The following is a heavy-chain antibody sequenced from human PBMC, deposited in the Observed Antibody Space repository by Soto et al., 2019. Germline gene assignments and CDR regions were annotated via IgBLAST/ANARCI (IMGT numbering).Heavy chain of an antibody. Sequence: EGSLRLSCAASGFTFRNHGMHWVRLAPGKGLEWVAVIWYDGSEKYYADSVKGRFTISRDNSKNILYLQMNSLRGEDTAVYYCARDLGWPAARFDPWGQGTLVTVSS. V-gene: IGHV3-33*01. CDR2: IWYDGSEK. J-gene: IGHJ5*02. CDR3: ARDLGWPAARFDP. D-gene: IGHD2-2*01. CDR1: GFTFRNHG.